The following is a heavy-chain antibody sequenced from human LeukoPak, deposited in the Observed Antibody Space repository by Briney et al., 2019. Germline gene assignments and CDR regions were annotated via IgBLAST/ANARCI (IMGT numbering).Heavy chain of an antibody. J-gene: IGHJ1*01. CDR3: ARVTK. CDR1: GFSVSSTY. V-gene: IGHV3-66*01. D-gene: IGHD2-8*01. Sequence: GGSLRLSCAVSGFSVSSTYMIWVRQAPGKGLEWVSIIDSGGRTYYTDSVKDRFTISRDNPKNTLFLQMNSLRVEDTAVYFCARVTKWGQGTLVTVSS. CDR2: IDSGGRT.